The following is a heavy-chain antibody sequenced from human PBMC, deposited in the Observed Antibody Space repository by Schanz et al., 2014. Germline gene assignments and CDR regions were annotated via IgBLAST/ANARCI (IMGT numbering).Heavy chain of an antibody. Sequence: EVYLVESGGDLVQPGKSLRLSCAASGFTFDDFGMHWVRQAPGKALEWVSGISWNSVSIGYADSVKGRFTISRDDAKNSLFLQMNSLRAEDTAKYYCARGNYGMDVWGQGTTVTVSS. CDR3: ARGNYGMDV. J-gene: IGHJ6*02. CDR1: GFTFDDFG. V-gene: IGHV3-9*01. CDR2: ISWNSVSI.